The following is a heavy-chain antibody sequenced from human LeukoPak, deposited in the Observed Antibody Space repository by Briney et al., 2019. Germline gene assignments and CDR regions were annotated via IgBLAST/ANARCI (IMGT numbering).Heavy chain of an antibody. J-gene: IGHJ4*02. Sequence: GRSLRLSCAASGFTFSSYGMHWVRQAPGKGLEWVAVIWYDGSNRYYADSVKGRFTISRDNSKNTPYLQMNSLRAEDTAVYYCARDGVYCSSTSCYLDYWGQGTLVTVSS. V-gene: IGHV3-33*01. CDR3: ARDGVYCSSTSCYLDY. CDR1: GFTFSSYG. CDR2: IWYDGSNR. D-gene: IGHD2-2*01.